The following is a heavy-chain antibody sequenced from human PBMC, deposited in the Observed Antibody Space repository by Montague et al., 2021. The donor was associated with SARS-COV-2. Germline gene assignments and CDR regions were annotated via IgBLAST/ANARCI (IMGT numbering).Heavy chain of an antibody. CDR1: GYNFNSYW. CDR2: INPSESFT. J-gene: IGHJ4*02. V-gene: IGHV5-10-1*01. CDR3: ARGTWGPHPENDY. Sequence: QSGAEVKKPRESLKISCEASGYNFNSYWITWVHQMPGKGLEWMGRINPSESFTNYSPSFQGHVTISADTAIRTAFLQWSSLTASDTAIYYCARGTWGPHPENDYWGQGTLVTVSS. D-gene: IGHD3-16*01.